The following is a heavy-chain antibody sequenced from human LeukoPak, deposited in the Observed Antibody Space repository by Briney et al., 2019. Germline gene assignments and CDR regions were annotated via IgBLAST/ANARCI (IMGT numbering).Heavy chain of an antibody. CDR2: VKLDGSEK. Sequence: GVSLRLSCVASGVTFHHYWMSWVRQAPGKGLEWVANVKLDGSEKYYVDSVKGRFTISRDNAKNSVFLQMNSLRAEDTAVYYCAKEIWGSSGWYGSAFDFWGQGTKVTVSS. CDR3: AKEIWGSSGWYGSAFDF. D-gene: IGHD6-19*01. J-gene: IGHJ3*01. CDR1: GVTFHHYW. V-gene: IGHV3-7*01.